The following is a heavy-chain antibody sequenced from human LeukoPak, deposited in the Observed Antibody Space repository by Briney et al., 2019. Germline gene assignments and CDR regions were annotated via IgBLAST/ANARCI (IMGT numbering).Heavy chain of an antibody. J-gene: IGHJ6*03. CDR3: ARGRITMMVGVNSHYSYMDV. CDR1: GGSFSGYN. D-gene: IGHD3-22*01. V-gene: IGHV4-34*01. Sequence: SETLSLTCAVYGGSFSGYNWTWLRQPPGKGLEWFGEINHSGSTNYNPSLKSRITISVDTSKNQFFLKLTSVTAADTAVYYCARGRITMMVGVNSHYSYMDVWGKGTTVTVSS. CDR2: INHSGST.